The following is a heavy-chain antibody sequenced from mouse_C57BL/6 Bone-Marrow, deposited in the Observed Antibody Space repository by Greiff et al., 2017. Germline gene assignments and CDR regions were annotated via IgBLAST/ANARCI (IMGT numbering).Heavy chain of an antibody. CDR1: GFTFSDYG. Sequence: EVKLMESGGGLVKPGGSLKLSCAASGFTFSDYGMHWVRQAPEKGLEWVAYISSGISTIYYADTVKGRFTISRDNAKNTLFLQMTSLRSEDTAMYYCARNYYQDYWGQGTTLTVSS. J-gene: IGHJ2*01. D-gene: IGHD1-1*01. V-gene: IGHV5-17*01. CDR3: ARNYYQDY. CDR2: ISSGISTI.